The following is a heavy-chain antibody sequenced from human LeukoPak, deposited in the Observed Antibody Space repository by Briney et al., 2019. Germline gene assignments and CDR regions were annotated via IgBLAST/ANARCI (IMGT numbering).Heavy chain of an antibody. J-gene: IGHJ6*03. V-gene: IGHV3-74*01. CDR3: ARDPNYMDV. Sequence: GGSLRLSCAASGFTFSSHWMHWVRQAPGKGLVWVSRMNTDGSSINYADSVKGRFTISRDNAKNTLYLQMNSLRAEDTAVYYCARDPNYMDVWGKGTTVTVSS. CDR1: GFTFSSHW. CDR2: MNTDGSSI.